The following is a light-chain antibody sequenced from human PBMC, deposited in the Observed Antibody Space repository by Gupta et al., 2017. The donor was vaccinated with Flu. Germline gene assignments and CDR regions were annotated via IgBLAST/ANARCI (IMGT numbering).Light chain of an antibody. CDR3: QQRSDWLWT. J-gene: IGKJ1*01. V-gene: IGKV3-11*01. CDR2: DAS. CDR1: QYISSS. Sequence: PATLSLSPGERATPSCRASQYISSSLAWYQQTPGQAPRLLIYDASNRATGIPARFSGSGSGTDFTLTISSLEPEDFAVYFCQQRSDWLWTFGQGTTVEIK.